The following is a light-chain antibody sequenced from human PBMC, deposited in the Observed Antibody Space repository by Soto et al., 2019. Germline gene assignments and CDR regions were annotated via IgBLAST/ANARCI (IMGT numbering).Light chain of an antibody. J-gene: IGLJ2*01. CDR3: AACDDSLNALL. CDR2: SNN. V-gene: IGLV1-44*01. CDR1: SSNIGSNT. Sequence: QSVLTQPPSASGTPGQRVTISCSGSSSNIGSNTVNWYQQLPGTAPKLLIYSNNQRPSGVPDRFSGSKSGTSASLAISGLQSEDEADYYCAACDDSLNALLFGGGTKLTVL.